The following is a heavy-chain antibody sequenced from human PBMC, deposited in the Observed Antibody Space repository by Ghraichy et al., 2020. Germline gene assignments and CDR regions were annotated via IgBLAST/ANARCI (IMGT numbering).Heavy chain of an antibody. D-gene: IGHD4-17*01. CDR1: GGSISSGDYY. CDR2: IYYSGST. V-gene: IGHV4-30-4*01. J-gene: IGHJ4*02. CDR3: ARDGGDYAQIDY. Sequence: SETLSLTCTVSGGSISSGDYYWSWIRQPPGKGLEWIGYIYYSGSTYYNPSLKSRVTISVDTSKNQFSLKLSSVTAADTAVYYCARDGGDYAQIDYWGQGTLVTVSS.